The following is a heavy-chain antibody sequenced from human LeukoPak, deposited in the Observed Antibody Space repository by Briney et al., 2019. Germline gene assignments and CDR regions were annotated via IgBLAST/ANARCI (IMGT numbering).Heavy chain of an antibody. CDR2: IYSGGAT. V-gene: IGHV4-4*07. D-gene: IGHD6-19*01. Sequence: KTSETLSLTCTVSGGSISSYYWSWIRQSAGKGLEWIGRIYSGGATNYNPSLKSRVTMSVDTSKNQFSLKLTSVTAADTAVYYCARDFIAVTRTNWFDPWGQGTLVTVSS. CDR3: ARDFIAVTRTNWFDP. CDR1: GGSISSYY. J-gene: IGHJ5*02.